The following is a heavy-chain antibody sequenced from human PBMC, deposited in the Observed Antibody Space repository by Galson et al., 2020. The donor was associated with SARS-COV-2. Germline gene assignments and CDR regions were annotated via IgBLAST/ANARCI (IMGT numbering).Heavy chain of an antibody. J-gene: IGHJ4*02. CDR3: ARGGNYYYGSGFDYFDY. V-gene: IGHV3-13*01. D-gene: IGHD3-10*01. CDR1: GFTFSTYG. CDR2: IGTAGHT. Sequence: GESLKISCAASGFTFSTYGMHWVRQTIGKGLEWVSTIGTAGHTYYAGSVKGRFTISRENAKNSLYLQMNSLRAGDTAVYYCARGGNYYYGSGFDYFDYWGQGTLVTVSS.